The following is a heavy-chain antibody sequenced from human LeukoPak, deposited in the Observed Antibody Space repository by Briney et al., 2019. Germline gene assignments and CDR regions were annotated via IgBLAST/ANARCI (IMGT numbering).Heavy chain of an antibody. V-gene: IGHV3-66*01. D-gene: IGHD2-2*01. CDR2: IYSGGNT. CDR1: GFSFSNYA. J-gene: IGHJ5*01. CDR3: ASSREATSNWFVY. Sequence: PGGSLRLSCAASGFSFSNYAMTWVRQAPGKGLEWVSIIYSGGNTYYADSVQGRFTISRDNSKNTLYLQMNSLRAEDTAVYHCASSREATSNWFVYWGQGTLVTVSS.